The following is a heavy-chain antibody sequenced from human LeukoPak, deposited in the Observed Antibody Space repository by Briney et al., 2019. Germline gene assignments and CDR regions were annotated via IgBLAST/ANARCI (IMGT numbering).Heavy chain of an antibody. CDR2: IKSKTDGGTT. D-gene: IGHD3-22*01. V-gene: IGHV3-15*07. J-gene: IGHJ4*02. CDR3: FTTYYYDSSEGY. CDR1: GFTFSNAW. Sequence: GGSLRLSRAASGFTFSNAWMNWVRQAPGKGLEWVGRIKSKTDGGTTDYAAPVKGRFTISRDDSKNTLYLQMNSLKTEDTAVYYCFTTYYYDSSEGYWGQGTLVTVSS.